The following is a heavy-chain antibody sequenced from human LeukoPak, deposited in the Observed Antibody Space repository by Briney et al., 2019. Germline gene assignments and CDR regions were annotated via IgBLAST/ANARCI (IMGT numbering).Heavy chain of an antibody. CDR1: GYTFTSYY. D-gene: IGHD2-2*01. V-gene: IGHV1-46*01. Sequence: GASVKVSCKASGYTFTSYYMHWVRQAPGQGLEWMGIINPSGGSTSYAQKFQGRVTMTRDTSTSTVYMELSGLRSEDAAVYYCARDSPSERVVPAAIIDYGMDVWGQGTTVTVSS. CDR2: INPSGGST. CDR3: ARDSPSERVVPAAIIDYGMDV. J-gene: IGHJ6*02.